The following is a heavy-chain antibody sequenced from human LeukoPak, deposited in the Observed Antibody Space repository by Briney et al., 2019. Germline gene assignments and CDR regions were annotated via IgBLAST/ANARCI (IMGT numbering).Heavy chain of an antibody. D-gene: IGHD4-17*01. CDR2: ISSGSGHI. J-gene: IGHJ4*02. CDR1: GFTFTTYT. Sequence: KPGGSLRHFCAASGFTFTTYTMNCVRQAPGKGLEWVSSISSGSGHIYYADSMKGRFTISRDNAKRSLYLQMNSLRVEDTAGYYFARGDGYGTYWGQGTLVTVSS. CDR3: ARGDGYGTY. V-gene: IGHV3-21*01.